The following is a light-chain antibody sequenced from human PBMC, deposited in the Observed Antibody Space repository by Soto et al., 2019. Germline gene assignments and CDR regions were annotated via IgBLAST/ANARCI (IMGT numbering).Light chain of an antibody. CDR1: QRISRW. CDR2: DAS. CDR3: QHYNSYLYT. J-gene: IGKJ2*01. Sequence: DIQMTQSPSTLSASVGDRVTITCRASQRISRWLAWYQQKPGKAPKLLVYDASSLESGVPSTFSGSGSGTEFTLTISSLQPDDFAPYYCQHYNSYLYTFGQGTKRAIK. V-gene: IGKV1-5*01.